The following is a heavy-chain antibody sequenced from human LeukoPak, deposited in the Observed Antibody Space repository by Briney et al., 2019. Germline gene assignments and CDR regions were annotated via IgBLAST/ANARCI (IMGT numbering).Heavy chain of an antibody. CDR3: ARGGAARAFDY. CDR1: RLSFSNYG. Sequence: GGSLRLSCVVARLSFSNYGIYWVRQAPGRGLEWATLISFGGIDKFNADSVRGRFTISRDNSKNTLYLQMNSLRAEDTAVYYCARGGAARAFDYWGQGTLVTVSS. CDR2: ISFGGIDK. D-gene: IGHD1-26*01. V-gene: IGHV3-30*03. J-gene: IGHJ4*02.